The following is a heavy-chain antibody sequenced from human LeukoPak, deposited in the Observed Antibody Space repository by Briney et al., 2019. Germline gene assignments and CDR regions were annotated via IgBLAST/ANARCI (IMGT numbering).Heavy chain of an antibody. D-gene: IGHD6-13*01. Sequence: PSETLSLTCTVSGGSISSYYWSWIRQPPGKGLEWIGYIYYSGSTNYNPSLKSRVTISVDTSKNQFSLKLSSVTAADTAVYYCARQEWTAAGGTSGWFDPWGQGTLVTVSS. J-gene: IGHJ5*02. CDR2: IYYSGST. V-gene: IGHV4-59*08. CDR1: GGSISSYY. CDR3: ARQEWTAAGGTSGWFDP.